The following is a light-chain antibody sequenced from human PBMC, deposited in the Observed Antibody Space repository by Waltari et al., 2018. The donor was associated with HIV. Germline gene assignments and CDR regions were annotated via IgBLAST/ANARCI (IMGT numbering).Light chain of an antibody. CDR3: QVWDSRTVV. V-gene: IGLV3-9*01. Sequence: YDLSQPLSVSVDLGQTARITCGGDNIGSKNVHWYQQKPGQAPVLVIYRISNRPSGSTDRISASRAGSMVTLIISRVQIEDEADYFCQVWDSRTVVFGGGTTLTVL. CDR1: NIGSKN. CDR2: RIS. J-gene: IGLJ2*01.